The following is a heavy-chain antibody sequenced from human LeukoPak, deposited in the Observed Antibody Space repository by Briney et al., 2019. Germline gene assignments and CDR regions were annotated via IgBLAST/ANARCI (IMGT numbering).Heavy chain of an antibody. D-gene: IGHD6-19*01. CDR1: GFTFSSYA. CDR2: ISGSGGST. CDR3: AKDQWLARAYFDS. Sequence: PGGSLSLPCAASGFTFSSYAMSWVRQAPGKGLEWVSAISGSGGSTYYADSVKGRFTISRDNSKNTLYLQMNSLRAEDTAVYFCAKDQWLARAYFDSWGQGTLVTVSS. V-gene: IGHV3-23*01. J-gene: IGHJ4*02.